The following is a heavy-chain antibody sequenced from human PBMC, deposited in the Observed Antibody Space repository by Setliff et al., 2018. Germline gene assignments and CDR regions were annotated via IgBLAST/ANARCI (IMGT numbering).Heavy chain of an antibody. CDR3: AKSSGSSSSTNLEY. CDR1: GFTFFSYT. V-gene: IGHV3-23*01. D-gene: IGHD6-6*01. Sequence: PGGSLRLSCTTFGFTFFSYTMNWVRQAPGKGLEWVSAITDDGGTTHYAGSVKGRFTIARDNSNSTLYLQMNSLRVEDTALYYCAKSSGSSSSTNLEYLGPGTLVTVSS. J-gene: IGHJ4*02. CDR2: ITDDGGTT.